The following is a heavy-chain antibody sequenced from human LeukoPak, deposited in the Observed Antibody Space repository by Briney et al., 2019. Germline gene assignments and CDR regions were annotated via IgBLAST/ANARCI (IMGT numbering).Heavy chain of an antibody. CDR2: IIPIFGRA. Sequence: SVKVSCKASGGTFSSYAISWVRQAPGQGLEWMGGIIPIFGRANYAQKFQGRVTITADESTSAAYMELSSLRSEDTAVYYCARGDYYDILTGLDPWGQGTLVTVSS. J-gene: IGHJ5*02. V-gene: IGHV1-69*13. D-gene: IGHD3-9*01. CDR3: ARGDYYDILTGLDP. CDR1: GGTFSSYA.